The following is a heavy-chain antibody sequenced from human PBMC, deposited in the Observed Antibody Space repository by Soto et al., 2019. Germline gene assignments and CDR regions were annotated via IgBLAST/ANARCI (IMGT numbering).Heavy chain of an antibody. CDR1: GDSVPSNSAA. V-gene: IGHV6-1*01. CDR2: TYYRSKWYN. Sequence: SQTLSLTCAISGDSVPSNSAAWNWIRQSPSRGLEWLGRTYYRSKWYNDYAVSVKSRITINPDTSKNQFSLQLNSVTPEDTAVYYCARDVDTAMVTTGYYFDYWGQGTLVNVSS. J-gene: IGHJ4*02. CDR3: ARDVDTAMVTTGYYFDY. D-gene: IGHD5-18*01.